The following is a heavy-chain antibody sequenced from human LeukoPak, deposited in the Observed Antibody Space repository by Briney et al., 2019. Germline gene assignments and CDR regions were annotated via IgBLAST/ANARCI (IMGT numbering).Heavy chain of an antibody. CDR1: GFTFSTYW. J-gene: IGHJ4*02. CDR3: ARGTVNFDY. CDR2: IKQDGSEK. D-gene: IGHD4-11*01. Sequence: GGSLRLSCAASGFTFSTYWMTWVRQAPGKGLEWVANIKQDGSEKYYVDSVKGRFTISRDNAKNSLILQMNSLRAEDTAVYYCARGTVNFDYWGPGNPGHRLL. V-gene: IGHV3-7*01.